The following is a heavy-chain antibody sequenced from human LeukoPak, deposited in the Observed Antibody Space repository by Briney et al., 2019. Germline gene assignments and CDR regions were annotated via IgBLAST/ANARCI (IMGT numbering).Heavy chain of an antibody. CDR1: GGTFNSYA. CDR2: IIPMFGKT. CDR3: ARQRRQYSSSWYSGQRGDFDI. D-gene: IGHD6-13*01. V-gene: IGHV1-69*06. Sequence: SVTVSCKASGGTFNSYAISWVRQAPGQGREWMGGIIPMFGKTNYARKFRGRVTLNAEKSKRTAYMEVNSQREEETAVYYCARQRRQYSSSWYSGQRGDFDIWGQGTMVTVSS. J-gene: IGHJ3*02.